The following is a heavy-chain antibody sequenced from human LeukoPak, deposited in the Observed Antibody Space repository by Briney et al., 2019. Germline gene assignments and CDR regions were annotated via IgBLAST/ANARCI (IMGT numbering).Heavy chain of an antibody. J-gene: IGHJ4*02. CDR2: IYYSGNT. D-gene: IGHD6-19*01. V-gene: IGHV4-39*02. CDR1: GLSISSSSYY. CDR3: TRADSSGVDY. Sequence: SEPLSLTCTVSGLSISSSSYYWRCIRQPPGKGLEWLGSIYYSGNTYYNPSLKSRISISVDMSKNQFSLNLSSVTAADTAVYYCTRADSSGVDYWGQGTLVTVSS.